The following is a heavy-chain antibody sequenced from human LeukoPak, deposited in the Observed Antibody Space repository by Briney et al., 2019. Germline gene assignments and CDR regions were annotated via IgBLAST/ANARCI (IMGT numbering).Heavy chain of an antibody. J-gene: IGHJ4*02. CDR3: ARASMTTVKIDY. Sequence: SETLSLTFTVSGNSISSAYYWGWIRQPPGKGLEWIGSLYHSGSTYYNPSLKSRVTISVDTSKNQFSLKLSSVTAADTAVYYCARASMTTVKIDYWGQGTLVTVSS. CDR2: LYHSGST. V-gene: IGHV4-38-2*02. D-gene: IGHD4-11*01. CDR1: GNSISSAYY.